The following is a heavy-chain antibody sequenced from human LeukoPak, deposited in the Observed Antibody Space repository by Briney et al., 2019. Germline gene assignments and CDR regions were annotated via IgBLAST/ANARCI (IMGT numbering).Heavy chain of an antibody. CDR2: IWYDGSNK. J-gene: IGHJ4*02. CDR1: GFTFSSYG. D-gene: IGHD4-17*01. V-gene: IGHV3-33*01. Sequence: QPGRSLRLSCAASGFTFSSYGMHWVRQAPGKGLEWVAVIWYDGSNKYYADSVKGRFTISRDNSKNTPYLQMNSLRAEDTAVYYCASSTYGDYVIDYWGQGTLVTVSS. CDR3: ASSTYGDYVIDY.